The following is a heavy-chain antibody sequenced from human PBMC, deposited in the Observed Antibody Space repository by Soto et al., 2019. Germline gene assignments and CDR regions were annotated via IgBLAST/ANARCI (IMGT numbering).Heavy chain of an antibody. CDR2: ISGSGGST. CDR1: GFTFSSYA. J-gene: IGHJ4*02. CDR3: ATASGWFGEFDY. D-gene: IGHD3-10*01. Sequence: EVPLLESGGGLVQPGGSLRLSCAASGFTFSSYAMSWVRQAPGKGLEWVSAISGSGGSTYYADSVKGRFTISRDNSKNTLYLQMNSLRAEDTAVYYCATASGWFGEFDYWGQGTLVTVSS. V-gene: IGHV3-23*01.